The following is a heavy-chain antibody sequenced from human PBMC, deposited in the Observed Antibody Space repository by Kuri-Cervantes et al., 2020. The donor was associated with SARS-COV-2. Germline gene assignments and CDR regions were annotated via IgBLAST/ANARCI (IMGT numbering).Heavy chain of an antibody. J-gene: IGHJ6*02. V-gene: IGHV3-30-3*01. Sequence: GESLKISCVASGFTFSSYAMHWVRQAPGKGLEWVALISYDGTNKFYADSVKGRFTISRDNSRNTLYLQMNSLRAEDTAVFYCARPDCTINGVCFMDVWGQGTTVTVSS. D-gene: IGHD2-8*01. CDR1: GFTFSSYA. CDR2: ISYDGTNK. CDR3: ARPDCTINGVCFMDV.